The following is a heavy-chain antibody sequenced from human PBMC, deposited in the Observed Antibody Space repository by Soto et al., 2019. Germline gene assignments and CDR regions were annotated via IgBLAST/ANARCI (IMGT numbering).Heavy chain of an antibody. D-gene: IGHD3-22*01. CDR3: ARDFQEYYDSSGYYYGFDY. Sequence: QVQLVQSGAEVKKPGSSVKVSCKASGGTFSSYAISWVRQAPGQGLEWMGGIIPIFGTANYAQKFQGRVTITADESTSTAYMELSSLRSEDTAVYYCARDFQEYYDSSGYYYGFDYWGQGTLVTVSS. J-gene: IGHJ4*02. V-gene: IGHV1-69*01. CDR2: IIPIFGTA. CDR1: GGTFSSYA.